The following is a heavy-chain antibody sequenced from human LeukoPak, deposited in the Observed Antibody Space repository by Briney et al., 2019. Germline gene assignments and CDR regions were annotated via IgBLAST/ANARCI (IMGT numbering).Heavy chain of an antibody. CDR2: IFYSGNT. CDR1: GGSIGSSNYY. Sequence: SETLSLTCTVSGGSIGSSNYYWGWIRQPPGKGLEWIGHIFYSGNTYYNPSLKSRVTISVDTSNNQFSLHLSSVTAADTATYYCARRGITYSSSFFAFWGQGTLVTVSS. D-gene: IGHD1-26*01. J-gene: IGHJ4*02. CDR3: ARRGITYSSSFFAF. V-gene: IGHV4-39*01.